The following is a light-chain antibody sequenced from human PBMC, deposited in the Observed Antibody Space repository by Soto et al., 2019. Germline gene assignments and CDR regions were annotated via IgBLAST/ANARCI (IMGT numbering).Light chain of an antibody. Sequence: EIVLTQSPDTLSLSPGERATLSCRASQSVRSRYLAWYQQRPGQAPRLLIYGASSRATGIPDRFSGDGSGTDFTLTISRLEPEDFAVYYCQQYGSSPGYTFGQGTKLEIK. J-gene: IGKJ2*01. CDR2: GAS. CDR3: QQYGSSPGYT. V-gene: IGKV3-20*01. CDR1: QSVRSRY.